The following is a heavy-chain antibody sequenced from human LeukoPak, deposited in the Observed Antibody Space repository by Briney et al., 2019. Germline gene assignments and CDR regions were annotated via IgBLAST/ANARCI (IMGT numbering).Heavy chain of an antibody. Sequence: GRSLRLSCAASGFTFSSYGMHWVRQAPGKGLEWVAVISYDGSNKYYADSVKGRFTISRDNAKNTLYLQMNSLRAEDTAVYYCARGLQGIDYWGQGTLVTVSS. J-gene: IGHJ4*02. CDR3: ARGLQGIDY. D-gene: IGHD4-11*01. V-gene: IGHV3-30*03. CDR1: GFTFSSYG. CDR2: ISYDGSNK.